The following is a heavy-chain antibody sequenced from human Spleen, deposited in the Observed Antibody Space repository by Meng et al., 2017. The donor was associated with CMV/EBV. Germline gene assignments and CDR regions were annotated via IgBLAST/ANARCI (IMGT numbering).Heavy chain of an antibody. V-gene: IGHV1-69*10. CDR3: ARSRALFTSDSPPPTYGMDV. Sequence: SVKVSCKASGGTSSSYVISWVRQAPGQGLEGMGGIIFLLGRTNCAQMFQGRVSITADKSTSTAYMELSRLRSDDTAVYYCARSRALFTSDSPPPTYGMDVWGQGTTVTVSS. D-gene: IGHD1-26*01. CDR2: IIFLLGRT. CDR1: GGTSSSYV. J-gene: IGHJ6*02.